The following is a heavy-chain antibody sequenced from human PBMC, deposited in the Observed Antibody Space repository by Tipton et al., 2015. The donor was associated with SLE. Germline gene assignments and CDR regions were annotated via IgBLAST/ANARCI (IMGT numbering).Heavy chain of an antibody. D-gene: IGHD5-12*01. J-gene: IGHJ5*02. Sequence: TLSLTCDVSGYSISSGYYWGWIRQPPGKGLEWIGSIYQSGTRNIYYNPSLKSRVTISVDTSKNQFSLNLTSVTAADTAVYYCARRVLISGFDPWGQGMLVTVSS. CDR3: ARRVLISGFDP. CDR2: IYQSGTRNI. V-gene: IGHV4-38-2*01. CDR1: GYSISSGYY.